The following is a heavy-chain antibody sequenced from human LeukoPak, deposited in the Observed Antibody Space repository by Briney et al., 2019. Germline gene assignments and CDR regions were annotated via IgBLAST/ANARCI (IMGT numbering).Heavy chain of an antibody. CDR1: GFTFSSYA. V-gene: IGHV3-30-3*01. CDR2: ISYDGSNK. D-gene: IGHD3-22*01. CDR3: ARNYDSSGYYLGDY. J-gene: IGHJ4*02. Sequence: GRSLRLSCAASGFTFSSYAMRWVRQAPGKGLEWVAVISYDGSNKYYADSVKGRFTISRDNSKNTLYLQMNSLRAEDTAVYYCARNYDSSGYYLGDYWGQGTLVTVSS.